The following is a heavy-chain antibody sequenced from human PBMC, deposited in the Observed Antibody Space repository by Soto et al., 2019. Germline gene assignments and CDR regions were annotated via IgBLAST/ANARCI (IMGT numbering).Heavy chain of an antibody. V-gene: IGHV4-31*03. Sequence: TLSLTCTVSGGSISSGGYYWSWIRQHPGKGLEWIGYIYYSWSTYYNPSLKSRVTISVDTSKNQFSLKLSSVTAADTAVYYCARNDGSGRYSYYYYYGMDVWGQGTTVTVSS. CDR3: ARNDGSGRYSYYYYYGMDV. CDR2: IYYSWST. CDR1: GGSISSGGYY. J-gene: IGHJ6*02. D-gene: IGHD3-10*01.